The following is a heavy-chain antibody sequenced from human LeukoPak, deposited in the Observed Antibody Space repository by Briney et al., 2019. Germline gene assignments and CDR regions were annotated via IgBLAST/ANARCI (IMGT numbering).Heavy chain of an antibody. CDR3: AKPTYYDFWSGPTWGY. V-gene: IGHV3-23*01. D-gene: IGHD3-3*01. Sequence: GGSLRLSCAASGFTFSSYAMSWVRQAPGKGLEWVSAISGSGGSTYYADSVKGRFTISRDNSKNTLYLQTNSLRAEDTAVYYCAKPTYYDFWSGPTWGYWGQGTLVTVSS. CDR1: GFTFSSYA. CDR2: ISGSGGST. J-gene: IGHJ4*02.